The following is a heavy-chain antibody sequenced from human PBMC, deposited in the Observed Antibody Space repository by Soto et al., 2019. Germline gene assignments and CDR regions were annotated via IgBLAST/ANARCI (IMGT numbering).Heavy chain of an antibody. D-gene: IGHD3-22*01. Sequence: GGSLRLSCAASGFTFSGDWMHWVRQAPGKGLMWVSRINTDGSDTSYADSVKGRFTISRDNAKNTLYLQMNSLRAEDTAMYYCTRERHPNYYDSSGYSYPSDYGMDVWGQGTTVTVSS. V-gene: IGHV3-74*01. J-gene: IGHJ6*02. CDR2: INTDGSDT. CDR1: GFTFSGDW. CDR3: TRERHPNYYDSSGYSYPSDYGMDV.